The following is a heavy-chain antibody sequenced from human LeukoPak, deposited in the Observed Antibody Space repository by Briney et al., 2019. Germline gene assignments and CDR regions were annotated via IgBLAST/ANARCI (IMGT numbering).Heavy chain of an antibody. D-gene: IGHD3-9*01. CDR3: ARSSRRYFDWSTAYYFDY. J-gene: IGHJ4*02. CDR1: GGSFSGYY. CDR2: INHSGST. Sequence: SETLSLTCAVYGGSFSGYYWSWIRQPPGKGLEWIGEINHSGSTNYNPSLKSRVTISVDTSKNQFSLKLSSVTAADTAVYYCARSSRRYFDWSTAYYFDYWGQGTLVTVSS. V-gene: IGHV4-34*01.